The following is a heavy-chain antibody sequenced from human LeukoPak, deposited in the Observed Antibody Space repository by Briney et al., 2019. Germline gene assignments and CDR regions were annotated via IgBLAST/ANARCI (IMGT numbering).Heavy chain of an antibody. CDR1: GFTFSSYE. CDR3: VRDTASSTVGVDY. D-gene: IGHD3-16*01. V-gene: IGHV3-48*03. CDR2: ISSSGSTI. J-gene: IGHJ4*02. Sequence: GGSLRLSCAASGFTFSSYEMNWVRQAPGKGLEWVSYISSSGSTIYYADSVKGRFTISRDNAKNSLYLQMNSLRAADTAVYYCVRDTASSTVGVDYWGQGALVTVSS.